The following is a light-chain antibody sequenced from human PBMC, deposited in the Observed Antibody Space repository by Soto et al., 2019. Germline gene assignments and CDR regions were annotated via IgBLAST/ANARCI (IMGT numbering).Light chain of an antibody. CDR2: GAA. Sequence: EIVLTQSPGTLSLSPGERATLSCRASQSVSSNYLAWYQQKPGQAPRLLIYGAASRATGIPARFSGSGSGTDFTLTISRLEPEDFAVYYCQHYGSSPFTFGPGTKVDIK. CDR1: QSVSSNY. J-gene: IGKJ3*01. V-gene: IGKV3-20*01. CDR3: QHYGSSPFT.